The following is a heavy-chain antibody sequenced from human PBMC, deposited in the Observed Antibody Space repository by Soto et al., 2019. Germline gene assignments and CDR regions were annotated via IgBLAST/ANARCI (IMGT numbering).Heavy chain of an antibody. D-gene: IGHD2-2*01. V-gene: IGHV1-69*13. CDR3: ARVAVVVPAAMSTWFDP. CDR2: IIPIFGTA. CDR1: GGTFSSYA. J-gene: IGHJ5*02. Sequence: ASVKVSCKASGGTFSSYAISWVRQAPGQGLEWMGGIIPIFGTANYAQKFQGRVTITADESTSTAYMELSSLRSEDTAVYYCARVAVVVPAAMSTWFDPWGQEPWSPSPQ.